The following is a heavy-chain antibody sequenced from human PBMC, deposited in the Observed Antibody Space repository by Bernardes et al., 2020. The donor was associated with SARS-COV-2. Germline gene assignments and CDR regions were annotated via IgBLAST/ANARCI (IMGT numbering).Heavy chain of an antibody. D-gene: IGHD3-22*01. CDR1: GFIFGDYA. V-gene: IGHV3-49*04. CDR3: TRFPNFYDNSGYFDY. CDR2: IRSKAFGGTT. Sequence: SLRLSCTASGFIFGDYAMTWVRQAPGKGLEWVGSIRSKAFGGTTDYAASVTGRFTVSRDDSKSIAYLQMNSLTTEDTAVYFCTRFPNFYDNSGYFDYWGQGALVTVSS. J-gene: IGHJ4*02.